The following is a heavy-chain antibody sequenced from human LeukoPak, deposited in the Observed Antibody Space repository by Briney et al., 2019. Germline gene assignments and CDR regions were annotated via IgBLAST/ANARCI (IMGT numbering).Heavy chain of an antibody. J-gene: IGHJ5*02. CDR3: ARDARGNWLDP. CDR1: GLTVSSNY. V-gene: IGHV3-66*02. D-gene: IGHD2-2*01. Sequence: PGGSLRLSCAASGLTVSSNYTSWVRQAPGKGLEWVSVIYSGGSTYYADSVKGRFTISRDNSKNPLYLQMNSLRAEDTAVYYCARDARGNWLDPWGQGTLVTVSS. CDR2: IYSGGST.